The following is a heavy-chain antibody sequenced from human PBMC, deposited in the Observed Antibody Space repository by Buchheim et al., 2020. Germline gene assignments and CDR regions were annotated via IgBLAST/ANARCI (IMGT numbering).Heavy chain of an antibody. CDR3: ARDIAVAGTFDY. V-gene: IGHV3-30*03. Sequence: QVQLVESGGGVVQPGRSLRLSCAASGFTFSSYGMHWVRQAPGKGLEWVAVISYDGSNKYYADSVKGRFTISRDNSKNTLYLQMNSLRAEDTAVYYCARDIAVAGTFDYWGQGTL. CDR2: ISYDGSNK. D-gene: IGHD6-19*01. CDR1: GFTFSSYG. J-gene: IGHJ4*02.